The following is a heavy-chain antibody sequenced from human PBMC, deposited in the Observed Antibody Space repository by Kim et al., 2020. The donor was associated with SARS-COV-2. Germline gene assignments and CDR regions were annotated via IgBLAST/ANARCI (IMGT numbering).Heavy chain of an antibody. CDR3: AKVLSSWPLYYYGMDV. CDR2: ITSTTRT. V-gene: IGHV3-23*01. J-gene: IGHJ6*02. CDR1: GFTFGSYA. Sequence: GGSLRLSCEASGFTFGSYAMSWVRQAPGKGLEWVAGITSTTRTYYADSVKGRFTISRDNSMNTLYLYMDTLRGEDTAVYYCAKVLSSWPLYYYGMDVWG. D-gene: IGHD6-13*01.